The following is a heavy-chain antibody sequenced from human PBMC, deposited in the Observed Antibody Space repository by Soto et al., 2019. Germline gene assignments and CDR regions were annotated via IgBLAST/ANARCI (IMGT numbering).Heavy chain of an antibody. V-gene: IGHV1-18*01. CDR1: GDTFTSCG. CDR2: ISAYNGNT. CDR3: ARPNYYDTSGCSNWFDP. Sequence: ASVKVSCTASGDTFTSCGLRWVRHAPEQGPEWMRWISAYNGNTTYAQNLQGRVTMTTDTSTSTAYMELRSLRSDDTAVYYCARPNYYDTSGCSNWFDPWRQGTLVTVSS. J-gene: IGHJ5*02. D-gene: IGHD3-22*01.